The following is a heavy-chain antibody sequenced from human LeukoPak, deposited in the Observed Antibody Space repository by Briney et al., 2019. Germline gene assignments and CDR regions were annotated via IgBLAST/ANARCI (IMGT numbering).Heavy chain of an antibody. J-gene: IGHJ6*02. CDR3: ARSGFGELLGCYYYGMDV. D-gene: IGHD3-10*01. Sequence: AGGSLRLSCAASGFTVSSNYMSWVRQAPGKGLEWVSVIYSGGSTYYADSVKGRFTISRDNSKNTLYLQMNSLRAEDTAVYYCARSGFGELLGCYYYGMDVWGQGTTVTVSS. CDR1: GFTVSSNY. V-gene: IGHV3-66*01. CDR2: IYSGGST.